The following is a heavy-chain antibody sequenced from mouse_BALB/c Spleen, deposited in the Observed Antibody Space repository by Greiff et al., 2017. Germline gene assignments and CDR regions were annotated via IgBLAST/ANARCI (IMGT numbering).Heavy chain of an antibody. CDR2: ISYSGST. V-gene: IGHV3-2*02. CDR3: ARDPIYYGYGFAY. CDR1: GYSITSDYA. D-gene: IGHD2-2*01. J-gene: IGHJ3*01. Sequence: VQLQQSGPGLVKPSQSLSLTCTVTGYSITSDYAWNWIRQFPGNKLEWMGYISYSGSTSYNPSLKSRISITRDTSKNQFFLQLNSVTTEDTATYYCARDPIYYGYGFAYWGQGTLVTVSA.